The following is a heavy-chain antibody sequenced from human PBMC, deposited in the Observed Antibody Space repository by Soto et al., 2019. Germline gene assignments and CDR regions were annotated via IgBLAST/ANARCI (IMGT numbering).Heavy chain of an antibody. J-gene: IGHJ4*02. D-gene: IGHD2-15*01. CDR3: ARAMRSGYFDY. V-gene: IGHV3-30-3*01. CDR2: ISYGGSNK. CDR1: GFTFSSYA. Sequence: QVQLVESGGGVVQPGRSLRLSCAASGFTFSSYAMHWVRQAPGKGLEWVAVISYGGSNKYYADSVKGRFTISRDNSKNTLYLQMNSLRAEDTAVYYCARAMRSGYFDYWGQGTLVTVSS.